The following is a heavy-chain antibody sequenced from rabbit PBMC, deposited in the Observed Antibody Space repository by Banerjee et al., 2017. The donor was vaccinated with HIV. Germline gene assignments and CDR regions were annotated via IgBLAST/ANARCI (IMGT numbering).Heavy chain of an antibody. CDR3: ARGGDDYGDYGDYFNL. D-gene: IGHD2-1*01. V-gene: IGHV1S40*01. J-gene: IGHJ4*01. CDR2: IYAGNNDNT. CDR1: GFSFSSNYY. Sequence: QSLVESGGGLVQPEGSLTLTCTASGFSFSSNYYMCWVRQAPGKGLEWIACIYAGNNDNTYYASWARGRFTVSKTSSTTVTLQMTSLTAADTATYFCARGGDDYGDYGDYFNLWGQGTLVTIS.